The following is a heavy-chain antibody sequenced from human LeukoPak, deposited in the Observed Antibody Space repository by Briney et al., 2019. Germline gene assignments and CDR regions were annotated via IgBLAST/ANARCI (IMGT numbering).Heavy chain of an antibody. CDR1: GFAFSSYW. CDR3: ARDLGLSSGFPYYFDY. D-gene: IGHD6-19*01. J-gene: IGHJ4*02. CDR2: INSDGSST. V-gene: IGHV3-74*01. Sequence: GGSLRLSCAASGFAFSSYWMHWVRQAPGKGLVWVSRINSDGSSTSYADSVKGRFTISRDNAKNTLYLQMNSLRAEDTAVYYCARDLGLSSGFPYYFDYWGQGTLVTVSS.